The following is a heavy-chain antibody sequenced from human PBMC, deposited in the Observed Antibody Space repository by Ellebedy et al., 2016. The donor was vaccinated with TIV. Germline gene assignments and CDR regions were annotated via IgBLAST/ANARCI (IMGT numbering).Heavy chain of an antibody. CDR3: ASSLMVVSDSDY. D-gene: IGHD2-15*01. V-gene: IGHV4-34*01. Sequence: MPSETLSLTCAVYGGSFSGYYWSWIRQPPGKGLEWIGEINHSGSTNYNPSLKSRVTISVDTSKNQFSLKLSSVTAADTAVYYCASSLMVVSDSDYWGQGTLVTVSS. CDR2: INHSGST. J-gene: IGHJ4*02. CDR1: GGSFSGYY.